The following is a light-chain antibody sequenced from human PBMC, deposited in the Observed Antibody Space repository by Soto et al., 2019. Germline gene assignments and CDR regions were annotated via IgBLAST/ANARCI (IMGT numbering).Light chain of an antibody. Sequence: DVVMTQSPLSLPVTLGQPASISCRSGQSLVYSDGNTYLTWFQQRPGLSPRRLIYKVSNRDSGVPDRFSGSGSATDFTLKISRVEVVDVGVYYCMQGSHWPYTFGQGTKLEIK. V-gene: IGKV2-30*01. CDR3: MQGSHWPYT. CDR2: KVS. CDR1: QSLVYSDGNTY. J-gene: IGKJ2*01.